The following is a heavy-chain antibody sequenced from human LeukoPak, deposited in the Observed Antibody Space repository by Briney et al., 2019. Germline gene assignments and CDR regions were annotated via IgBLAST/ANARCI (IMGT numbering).Heavy chain of an antibody. D-gene: IGHD1-26*01. J-gene: IGHJ4*02. V-gene: IGHV1-18*01. CDR1: GYTFTIYG. Sequence: GASVKVSSKASGYTFTIYGISWVRPAPEQGLEWMGWISAYNGNTNYAQKLQGRVTMTTDTSTSTAYMELRSLRSDDAAVYYCAREWGVDYWGQGTLVTVSP. CDR3: AREWGVDY. CDR2: ISAYNGNT.